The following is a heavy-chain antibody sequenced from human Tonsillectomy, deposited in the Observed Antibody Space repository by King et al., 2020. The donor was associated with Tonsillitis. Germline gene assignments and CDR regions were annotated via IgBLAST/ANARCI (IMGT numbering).Heavy chain of an antibody. Sequence: VQLVESGGGLVKPGGSLRLSCAASGFTFSDYYMSWVRQAPGKGLEWLSFIASRGTYPTYADSVKGRFTISRDNAKNSLYLQMTSLRAEDTAFYYCARGTSDVPAAMLYWGQGALVTVSS. V-gene: IGHV3-11*06. CDR3: ARGTSDVPAAMLY. D-gene: IGHD2-2*01. CDR1: GFTFSDYY. CDR2: IASRGTYP. J-gene: IGHJ4*02.